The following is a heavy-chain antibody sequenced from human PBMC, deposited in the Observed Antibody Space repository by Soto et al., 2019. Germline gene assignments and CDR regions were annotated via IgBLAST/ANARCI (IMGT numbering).Heavy chain of an antibody. Sequence: ASVKVSCKASGYTFTSYAMHWVRQAPGQRLEWMGWINAGNGNTKYSQKFQGRVTITRDTSASTAYMELSSLRSEDAAVYYCARDHGVVVVAAYRGDAFDIWGQGTMVTV. V-gene: IGHV1-3*01. D-gene: IGHD2-15*01. CDR1: GYTFTSYA. CDR3: ARDHGVVVVAAYRGDAFDI. CDR2: INAGNGNT. J-gene: IGHJ3*02.